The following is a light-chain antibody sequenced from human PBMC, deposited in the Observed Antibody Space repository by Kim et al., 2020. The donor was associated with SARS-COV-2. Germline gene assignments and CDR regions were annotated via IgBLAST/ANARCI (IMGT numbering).Light chain of an antibody. CDR1: RSNIGAGYD. Sequence: QSVLTQPPSVSGAPGQGVTISCTGSRSNIGAGYDVQWYQQLPGAAPQLLIYANSNRPSGVPDRFSGSKSGSSGSLAITGLQVADEGEYYCQSYDSSLSAVVFGGGTKLTVL. CDR2: ANS. CDR3: QSYDSSLSAVV. V-gene: IGLV1-40*01. J-gene: IGLJ2*01.